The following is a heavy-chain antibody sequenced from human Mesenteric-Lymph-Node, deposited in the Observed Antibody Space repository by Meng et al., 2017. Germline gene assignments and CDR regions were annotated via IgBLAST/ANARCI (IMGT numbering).Heavy chain of an antibody. V-gene: IGHV3-11*04. CDR3: ARGLKAYYYDSSGYYYGVRGGFFDY. CDR2: IGSSGATI. CDR1: GFTFGDYY. D-gene: IGHD3-22*01. Sequence: GESLKISCAASGFTFGDYYMSWIRQAPGRGLEWVSNIGSSGATIYDADSVKGRFTISRDNSKNTLYLQMNSLRAEDTAVYYCARGLKAYYYDSSGYYYGVRGGFFDYWGQGTLVTVSS. J-gene: IGHJ4*02.